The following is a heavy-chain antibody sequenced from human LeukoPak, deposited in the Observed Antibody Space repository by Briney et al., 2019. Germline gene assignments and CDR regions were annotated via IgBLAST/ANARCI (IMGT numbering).Heavy chain of an antibody. Sequence: SETLSLTCTVSGGSINSYYWSWIRQPPGKGLEWIGYIYYSGSTNYNPSLKTRVTISVDKSKNQFSLKLSSVTAADTAVYYCARDQEEDNSKGLDYWGQGTLVTVSS. CDR3: ARDQEEDNSKGLDY. V-gene: IGHV4-59*12. CDR2: IYYSGST. D-gene: IGHD2/OR15-2a*01. J-gene: IGHJ4*02. CDR1: GGSINSYY.